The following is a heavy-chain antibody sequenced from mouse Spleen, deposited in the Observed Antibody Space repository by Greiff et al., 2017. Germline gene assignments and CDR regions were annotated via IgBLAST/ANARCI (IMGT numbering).Heavy chain of an antibody. CDR3: ARRDYYRYDYAMDY. CDR2: IHPNSGST. D-gene: IGHD2-14*01. J-gene: IGHJ4*01. Sequence: VQLQQSGAELVKPGASVKLSCKASGYTFTSYWMHWVKQRPGQGLEWIGMIHPNSGSTNYNEKFKSKATLTVDKSSSTAYMQLSSLTSEDSAVYYCARRDYYRYDYAMDYWGQGTSVTVSS. V-gene: IGHV1-64*01. CDR1: GYTFTSYW.